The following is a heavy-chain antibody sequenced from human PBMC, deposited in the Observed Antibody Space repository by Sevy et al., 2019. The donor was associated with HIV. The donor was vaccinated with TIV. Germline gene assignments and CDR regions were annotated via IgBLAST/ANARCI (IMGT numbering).Heavy chain of an antibody. Sequence: SETLSLTCTVSGGSISSSSYYWGWIRQPPGKGLEWIGSIYYSGSTYYNPSLKSRLTISVDTSKNQFSLRLSSVTAAYTAVYYWAGLLPGLPLSYCGGDCYSNYFDYWGQGTLVTVSS. CDR1: GGSISSSSYY. D-gene: IGHD2-21*02. V-gene: IGHV4-39*01. CDR3: AGLLPGLPLSYCGGDCYSNYFDY. J-gene: IGHJ4*02. CDR2: IYYSGST.